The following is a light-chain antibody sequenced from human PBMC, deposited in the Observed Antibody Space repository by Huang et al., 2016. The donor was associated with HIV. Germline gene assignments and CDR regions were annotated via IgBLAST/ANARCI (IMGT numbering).Light chain of an antibody. CDR1: QSVSSN. CDR3: QQYNNWPRT. J-gene: IGKJ1*01. Sequence: EIVMRQSPATLSASPGERATLSCTASQSVSSNLAWYQQKPGQAPRLLIYGASTRATAIPARFSGSGSGTDFTLTISSLQSEDFAVYYCQQYNNWPRTFGQGTKVEI. V-gene: IGKV3-15*01. CDR2: GAS.